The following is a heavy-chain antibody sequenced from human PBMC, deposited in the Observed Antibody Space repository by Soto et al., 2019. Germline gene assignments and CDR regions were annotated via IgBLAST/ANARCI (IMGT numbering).Heavy chain of an antibody. CDR1: GFTFSSYA. D-gene: IGHD3-10*01. CDR3: ARVPGTTRYWDY. CDR2: LSSSSSGT. Sequence: GGSLRLSCAGSGFTFSSYAMTWVRQAPGKGLEWVSTLSSSSSGTYYADSVKGRFTISRDNAENSLYLQMNSLSAEDTAVYYCARVPGTTRYWDYWGQGAQVTVSS. V-gene: IGHV3-21*01. J-gene: IGHJ4*02.